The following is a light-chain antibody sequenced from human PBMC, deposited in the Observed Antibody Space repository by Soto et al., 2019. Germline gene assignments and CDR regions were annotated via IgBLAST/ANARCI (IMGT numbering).Light chain of an antibody. V-gene: IGKV1-33*01. Sequence: DIQMTQSPSSLSASVGGRVTITCQASQGISNYLNWFQQKPGKAPKLLIYDASSLAAGVPSRFSGSGSGTDFTFTISSLQPEDIATYFCQQYEKFPFTFGGGTKVDIK. CDR3: QQYEKFPFT. CDR2: DAS. J-gene: IGKJ4*01. CDR1: QGISNY.